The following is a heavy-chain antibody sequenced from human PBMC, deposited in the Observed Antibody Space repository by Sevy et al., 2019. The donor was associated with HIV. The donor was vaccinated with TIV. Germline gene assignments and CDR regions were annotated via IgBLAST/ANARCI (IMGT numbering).Heavy chain of an antibody. D-gene: IGHD3-9*01. Sequence: GGSLRLSCGASGFTSSTYWMSWVRQAPGKGLEWVANINQDGSQKYYVDSVKGRFTISKDNAKNSLYLQMSSLRAEDTAVYYCAREFDGGPDYWGQGTLVTVSS. CDR1: GFTSSTYW. CDR3: AREFDGGPDY. J-gene: IGHJ4*02. CDR2: INQDGSQK. V-gene: IGHV3-7*01.